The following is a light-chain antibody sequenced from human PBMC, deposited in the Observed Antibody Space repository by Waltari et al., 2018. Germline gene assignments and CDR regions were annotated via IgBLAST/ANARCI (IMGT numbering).Light chain of an antibody. J-gene: IGLJ2*01. CDR2: HDD. V-gene: IGLV3-1*01. Sequence: SFDLTQPPSMSVSPGQPANIACTGDNLGDKYVSWYQRKAGQSPVLVIYHDDQRPSGIPGRFSGSNSGNTATLTISGTQTMDEADYYCQAWDIATIVFGGGTKLTVL. CDR1: NLGDKY. CDR3: QAWDIATIV.